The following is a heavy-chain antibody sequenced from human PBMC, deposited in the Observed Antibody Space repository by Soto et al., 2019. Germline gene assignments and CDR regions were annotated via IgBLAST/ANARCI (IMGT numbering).Heavy chain of an antibody. CDR3: AKDLNSITIFGVFSYGMDV. CDR1: GFTFSSYA. Sequence: GGSLRLSCAASGFTFSSYARSWVRQAPGKGLEWVSAISGSGGSTYYADSVKGRFTISRDNSKNTLYLQMNSLRAEDTAVYYCAKDLNSITIFGVFSYGMDVGGKGTTVTVSS. J-gene: IGHJ6*04. CDR2: ISGSGGST. D-gene: IGHD3-3*01. V-gene: IGHV3-23*01.